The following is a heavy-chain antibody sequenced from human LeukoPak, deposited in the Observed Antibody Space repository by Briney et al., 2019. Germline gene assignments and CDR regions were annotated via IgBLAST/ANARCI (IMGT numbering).Heavy chain of an antibody. V-gene: IGHV1-46*01. J-gene: IGHJ4*02. D-gene: IGHD3-22*01. CDR2: INPIGGST. Sequence: ASVKVSCKASGYTFTSYYMHWVRQAPGQGLEWMGIINPIGGSTSYAQKFQGRVTMTRDTSTSTVYIELSSLRSEDTAVYYCARDLLSRLDYYDSSGYYPSDYWGQGTLVTVSS. CDR1: GYTFTSYY. CDR3: ARDLLSRLDYYDSSGYYPSDY.